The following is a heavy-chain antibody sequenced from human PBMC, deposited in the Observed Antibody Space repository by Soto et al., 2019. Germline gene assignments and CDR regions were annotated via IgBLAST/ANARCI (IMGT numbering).Heavy chain of an antibody. CDR3: ASAAREYYYYGLDV. V-gene: IGHV3-23*01. CDR2: ISGSGGST. Sequence: EVQLLESGGGLVQPGGSLRLSCAASGFTFSSYAMSWVRQAPGKGLEWVSGISGSGGSTNYADAVKGRLTISRDNSKNTKYLQMNSLSAEDTAVYYGASAAREYYYYGLDVWGQGTTVTVSS. CDR1: GFTFSSYA. J-gene: IGHJ6*02.